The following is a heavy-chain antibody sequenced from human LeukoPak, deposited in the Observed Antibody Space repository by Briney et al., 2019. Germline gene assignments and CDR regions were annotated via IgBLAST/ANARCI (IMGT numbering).Heavy chain of an antibody. CDR3: ARGGWLRPFDY. Sequence: TSETLSLTCAVYGGSFSGYYWSWIRQPPGKGLESIGEINHSGSTNYNPSLKSRVTISVDTSKNQFSLKLSSVTAADTAVYYCARGGWLRPFDYWGQGTLVTVSS. V-gene: IGHV4-34*01. CDR2: INHSGST. CDR1: GGSFSGYY. D-gene: IGHD5-12*01. J-gene: IGHJ4*02.